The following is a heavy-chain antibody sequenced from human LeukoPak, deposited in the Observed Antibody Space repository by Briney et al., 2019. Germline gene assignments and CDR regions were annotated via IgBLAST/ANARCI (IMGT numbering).Heavy chain of an antibody. D-gene: IGHD3-16*01. CDR1: GFTFNTYG. CDR2: ISGSGGAT. V-gene: IGHV3-23*01. Sequence: GGSLRLSCAASGFTFNTYGMSWVRQAPGKGLEWVSGISGSGGATYYADSVKGRFTISRDDPHNTLYLQMNSLRAEDTAVYYCAKDSSPPHYVWGSYSDYWGQGTLVTVSS. CDR3: AKDSSPPHYVWGSYSDY. J-gene: IGHJ4*02.